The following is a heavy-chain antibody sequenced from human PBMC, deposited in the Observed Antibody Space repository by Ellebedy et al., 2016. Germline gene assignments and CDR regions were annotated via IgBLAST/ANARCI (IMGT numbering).Heavy chain of an antibody. V-gene: IGHV3-9*01. CDR1: GFTFDDYG. D-gene: IGHD2-21*02. Sequence: GGSLRLSXAASGFTFDDYGMHWVRQVPGKGLQWVSGISWNSGSIGYADSVKGRFTISRDNAKNSLYLQMNSLRPEDTALYYCARDLGVTHYYYYGMDVWGQGTTVTVSS. CDR2: ISWNSGSI. CDR3: ARDLGVTHYYYYGMDV. J-gene: IGHJ6*02.